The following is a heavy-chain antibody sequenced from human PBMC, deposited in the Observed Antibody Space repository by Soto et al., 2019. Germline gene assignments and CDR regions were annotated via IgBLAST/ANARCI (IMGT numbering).Heavy chain of an antibody. V-gene: IGHV4-30-2*01. Sequence: QLQLQESGSGLVKPSQTLSLTCAVSGGSISSGGYSWSWIRQPPGKGLEWIGYIYHSGSTYYNPSLKSRVTISVDRSKNQFFLKLSSVTAADTAVYYCARVDCSGGSCYSSDAFDIWGQGTMVTVSS. CDR2: IYHSGST. D-gene: IGHD2-15*01. J-gene: IGHJ3*02. CDR3: ARVDCSGGSCYSSDAFDI. CDR1: GGSISSGGYS.